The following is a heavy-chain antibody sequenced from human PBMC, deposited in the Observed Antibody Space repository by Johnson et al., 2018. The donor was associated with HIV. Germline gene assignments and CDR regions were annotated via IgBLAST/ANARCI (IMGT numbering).Heavy chain of an antibody. CDR3: ARRSIRSDGFDI. CDR2: ISGSGGST. J-gene: IGHJ3*02. CDR1: GFTFSSYA. V-gene: IGHV3-23*04. D-gene: IGHD4-11*01. Sequence: GQLVESGGGLVQPGGSLRLSCAASGFTFSSYAMSWVRQAPGQGLEWVSAISGSGGSTYYADSVKGRFTISRDNSKNTLYLQTNSLRAGDTAVYYCARRSIRSDGFDIWGQGTMVTVSS.